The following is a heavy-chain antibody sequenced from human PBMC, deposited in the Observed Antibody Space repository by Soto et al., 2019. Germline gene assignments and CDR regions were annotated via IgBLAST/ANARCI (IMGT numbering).Heavy chain of an antibody. CDR2: IRAYNGNT. D-gene: IGHD3-3*01. J-gene: IGHJ3*02. CDR3: ARDLSSITIFGVAPKSDAFDI. CDR1: GYTFTSYG. Sequence: ASVMVSCKASGYTFTSYGISWVRQAPGQGLEWMGWIRAYNGNTNYAQKLQGRVTMTTDTSTSTAYMELRSLRSDDTAVYYCARDLSSITIFGVAPKSDAFDIWGQGTMVTVS. V-gene: IGHV1-18*01.